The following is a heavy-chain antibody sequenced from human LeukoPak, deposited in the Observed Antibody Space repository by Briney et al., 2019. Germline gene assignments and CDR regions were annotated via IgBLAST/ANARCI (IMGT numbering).Heavy chain of an antibody. J-gene: IGHJ4*02. Sequence: PGRCLRLSLAAVGFTVVSYATGSVRPAAGEWRELGSAISGSGASTYFAYSVKGRFTISRDNSNNTLYLQINRLSAEATAVYYCAKVGYCSSTSCYAGKSSDYWGQGTLVTVSS. D-gene: IGHD2-2*01. CDR3: AKVGYCSSTSCYAGKSSDY. V-gene: IGHV3-23*01. CDR1: GFTVVSYA. CDR2: ISGSGAST.